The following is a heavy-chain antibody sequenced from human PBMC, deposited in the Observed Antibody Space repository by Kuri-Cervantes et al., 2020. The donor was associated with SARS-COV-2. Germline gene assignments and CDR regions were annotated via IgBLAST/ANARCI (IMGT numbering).Heavy chain of an antibody. Sequence: SETLSLTCTVSGGSISGGDDYWNWIRQPPGKGLEWIGYISNSGTTYYNSSLRGRVTISVDTSKSQFSLNLTSVTAADTAVYYCAKGTNYYDRSGYYYAWFDPWGQGTLVTVSS. CDR1: GGSISGGDDY. D-gene: IGHD3-22*01. V-gene: IGHV4-30-4*08. J-gene: IGHJ5*02. CDR3: AKGTNYYDRSGYYYAWFDP. CDR2: ISNSGTT.